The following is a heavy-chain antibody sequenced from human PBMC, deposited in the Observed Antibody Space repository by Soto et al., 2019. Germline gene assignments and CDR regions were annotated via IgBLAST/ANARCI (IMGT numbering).Heavy chain of an antibody. CDR1: GYTFTSCD. CDR2: MNPNSGNT. CDR3: ARERSGSSDY. Sequence: SVEVSSTASGYTFTSCDMYWARQANGQGLEWMGWMNPNSGNTGYAQKFQGRVTMTRNTSISTAYMELSSLRSEDTAVYYCARERSGSSDYWGQGTLVTVSS. D-gene: IGHD1-26*01. V-gene: IGHV1-8*01. J-gene: IGHJ4*02.